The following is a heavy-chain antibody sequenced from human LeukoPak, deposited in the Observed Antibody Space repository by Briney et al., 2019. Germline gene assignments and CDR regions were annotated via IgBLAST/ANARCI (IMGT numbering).Heavy chain of an antibody. CDR1: GYILTNNW. D-gene: IGHD1-26*01. J-gene: IGHJ4*02. CDR2: IYPGDSDT. CDR3: ARSGATVEIDY. V-gene: IGHV5-51*01. Sequence: GESLKISCKISGYILTNNWIGWVRQVPGKGLEWMGIIYPGDSDTRYSPSFQGQVTISADKSISTAYLQWSSLKASDTAMYYCARSGATVEIDYWGQGTLVTVSS.